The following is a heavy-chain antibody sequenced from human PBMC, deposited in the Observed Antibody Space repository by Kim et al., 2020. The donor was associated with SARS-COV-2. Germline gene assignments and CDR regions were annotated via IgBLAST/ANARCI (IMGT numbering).Heavy chain of an antibody. V-gene: IGHV3-21*01. CDR3: ARDSGSFAIELED. J-gene: IGHJ4*02. D-gene: IGHD1-26*01. Sequence: YEDSVKGRFTISRDNAKNSLDLQMNSLRAEDTAVYYCARDSGSFAIELEDWGQGTLVTVSS.